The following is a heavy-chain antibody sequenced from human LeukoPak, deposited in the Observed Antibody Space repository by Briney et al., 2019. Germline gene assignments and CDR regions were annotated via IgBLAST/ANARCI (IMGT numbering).Heavy chain of an antibody. CDR3: AKDAPVNIVVVPAANS. Sequence: GGSLRLSCAASGFTVDDYAMSWVRQAPGKGLEWVSAISGSGGSTYYADSVKGRFTISRDNSKNTLYLQMNSLRAEDTAVYYCAKDAPVNIVVVPAANSWGQGTLVTVSS. CDR2: ISGSGGST. D-gene: IGHD2-2*01. CDR1: GFTVDDYA. J-gene: IGHJ4*02. V-gene: IGHV3-23*01.